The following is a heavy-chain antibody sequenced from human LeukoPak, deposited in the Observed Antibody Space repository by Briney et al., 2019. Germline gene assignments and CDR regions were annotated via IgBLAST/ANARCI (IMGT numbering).Heavy chain of an antibody. CDR1: GGSISSGGYY. D-gene: IGHD3-10*01. J-gene: IGHJ4*02. CDR3: ARGTYYYGSGSYFV. Sequence: RPSQTLSLTCTVSGGSISSGGYYWSWIRQHPGKGLEWIGYIYYSGSTYYNPSLKSRVTISVGTSKNQFSLKLSSVTAADTAVYYCARGTYYYGSGSYFVWGQGTLVTVSS. V-gene: IGHV4-31*03. CDR2: IYYSGST.